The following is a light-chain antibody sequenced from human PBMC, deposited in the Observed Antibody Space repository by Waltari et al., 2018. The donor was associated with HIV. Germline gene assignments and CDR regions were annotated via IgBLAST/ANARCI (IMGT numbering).Light chain of an antibody. CDR1: QSITNSY. CDR3: QQYGSSPPLT. V-gene: IGKV3-20*01. Sequence: EIVLTQSPGTLSLSPGESATLSCRASQSITNSYLAWYQQKPGQAPRLLIYGASSRATGIPDRFSGSGYGTDFTLTISRLEPEDFAVYYCQQYGSSPPLTFGGGTKVEIK. CDR2: GAS. J-gene: IGKJ4*01.